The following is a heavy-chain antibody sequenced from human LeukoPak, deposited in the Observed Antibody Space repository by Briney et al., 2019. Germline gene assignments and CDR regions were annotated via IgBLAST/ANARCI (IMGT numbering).Heavy chain of an antibody. CDR3: ARDLGNVGYFLDY. CDR2: IWYDGGRK. V-gene: IGHV3-33*08. J-gene: IGHJ4*02. D-gene: IGHD3-22*01. Sequence: GGSLRLSCAASGFTFSSYGMHWVRQAPGKGLEWVAVIWYDGGRKYYAESVKGRFTISRDSPKNTLYLQMNSLRAEGTAVYYCARDLGNVGYFLDYRGQGTLVTVSS. CDR1: GFTFSSYG.